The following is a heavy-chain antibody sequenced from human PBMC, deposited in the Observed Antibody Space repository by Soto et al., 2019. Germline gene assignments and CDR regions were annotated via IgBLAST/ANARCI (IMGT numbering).Heavy chain of an antibody. V-gene: IGHV1-2*02. CDR1: GYTFTGYY. CDR2: INPNSGGT. D-gene: IGHD3-10*01. CDR3: ASPTSRGTGYYYYYYGMDV. J-gene: IGHJ6*02. Sequence: SVKVSCKASGYTFTGYYMHWVRQAPGQGLEWMGWINPNSGGTNYAQKFQGRVTMTRDTSISTAYMELSRLRSDDTAVYYCASPTSRGTGYYYYYYGMDVWGQGTTVTV.